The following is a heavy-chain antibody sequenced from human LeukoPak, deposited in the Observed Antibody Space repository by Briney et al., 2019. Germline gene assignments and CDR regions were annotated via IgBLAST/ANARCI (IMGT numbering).Heavy chain of an antibody. J-gene: IGHJ5*02. CDR2: IYYSGST. D-gene: IGHD6-19*01. CDR3: ARHPYSSGKVEWFDP. V-gene: IGHV4-59*08. Sequence: KTPETLSLTCTVSGGSIRSDYWSWIRQPAGKGLEWIGYIYYSGSTNYNPSLKSRVTISVDTSKNQFSLKLSSVTAADTAVYYCARHPYSSGKVEWFDPWGQGTLVTVSS. CDR1: GGSIRSDY.